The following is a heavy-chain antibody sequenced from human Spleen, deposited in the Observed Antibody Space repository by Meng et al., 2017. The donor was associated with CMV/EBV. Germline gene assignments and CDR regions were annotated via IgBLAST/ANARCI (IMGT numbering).Heavy chain of an antibody. CDR1: GFTFSSYA. D-gene: IGHD3-10*01. Sequence: EGQAWESGGGLGQPGGSLRLSWAASGFTFSSYAMSWVRQAPGKGLEWVSAISGSGGSTHYADSVKGRFTISRDNSKNTLYLQMNSLRAEDTAVYYCARGIMVRGIYYYYYMDVWGKGTTVTVSS. V-gene: IGHV3-23*01. J-gene: IGHJ6*03. CDR2: ISGSGGST. CDR3: ARGIMVRGIYYYYYMDV.